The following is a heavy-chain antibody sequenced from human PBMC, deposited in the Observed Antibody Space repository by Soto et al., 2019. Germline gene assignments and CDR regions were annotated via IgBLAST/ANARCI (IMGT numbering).Heavy chain of an antibody. V-gene: IGHV3-7*03. D-gene: IGHD3-3*01. Sequence: QPGGSLRLSCAASGFAFNNYWMSWVRQAPGKGPEWVASIKYDGSEKYYVDSVKGRFTVSRDNAKNSLSMHLNRQRTDDTAVYYCVRDVGPITIFGEALSGYFDSWGQGTLVTVSS. CDR3: VRDVGPITIFGEALSGYFDS. J-gene: IGHJ4*02. CDR2: IKYDGSEK. CDR1: GFAFNNYW.